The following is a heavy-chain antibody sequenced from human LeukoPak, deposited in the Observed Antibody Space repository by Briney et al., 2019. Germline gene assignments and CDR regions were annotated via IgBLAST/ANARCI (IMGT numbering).Heavy chain of an antibody. Sequence: SETLSLTCAVSGGSFSAFFWRWIRQPPGKGLEWIGDVGHSGSADYNPSLKSRVTVSADPSKNQFSLKLSSVTAADPAVYYCASLWFGELMYNWFDPWGQGTLVTVSS. CDR1: GGSFSAFF. V-gene: IGHV4-34*01. D-gene: IGHD3-10*01. CDR2: VGHSGSA. CDR3: ASLWFGELMYNWFDP. J-gene: IGHJ5*02.